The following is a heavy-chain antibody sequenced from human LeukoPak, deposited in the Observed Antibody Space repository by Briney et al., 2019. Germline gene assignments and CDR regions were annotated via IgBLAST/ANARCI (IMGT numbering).Heavy chain of an antibody. CDR1: GFTFSSYA. Sequence: GGSLRLSCAASGFTFSSYAMHWVRQAPGKGLEWVAVISYDGSNKYYADSVKGRFTISRDNSKNTLYLQMNSLRAEDTAVYYCASDSGPWYFGAPDYWGQGTLVTVSS. J-gene: IGHJ4*02. D-gene: IGHD2-15*01. V-gene: IGHV3-30*04. CDR3: ASDSGPWYFGAPDY. CDR2: ISYDGSNK.